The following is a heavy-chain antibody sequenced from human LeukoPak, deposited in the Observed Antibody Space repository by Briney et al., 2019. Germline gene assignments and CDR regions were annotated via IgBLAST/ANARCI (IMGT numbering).Heavy chain of an antibody. CDR3: ARDPYYYDSNGYGFDP. Sequence: ASVKVSCKASGYTFTSYGISWVRQAPGQGLEWMGWISAYNGNTNYAQKLQGRVTMTTDTSTSTAYMELRSLRSDDTAVYYCARDPYYYDSNGYGFDPWGQGTLVTVSS. V-gene: IGHV1-18*01. CDR2: ISAYNGNT. D-gene: IGHD3-22*01. J-gene: IGHJ5*02. CDR1: GYTFTSYG.